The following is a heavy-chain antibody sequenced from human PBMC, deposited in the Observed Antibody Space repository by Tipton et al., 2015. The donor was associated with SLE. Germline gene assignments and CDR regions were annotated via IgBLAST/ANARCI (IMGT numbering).Heavy chain of an antibody. V-gene: IGHV4-59*12. Sequence: TLSLTSTVSGGSISSYYWSWIRQPPGKGLEWIGYIYYSGSTNYNPSLKSRVTISVDTSKNQFSLKLSSVTAADTAVYFCARPIVGVAAFHIWGPGTMVTVSS. CDR2: IYYSGST. D-gene: IGHD1-26*01. J-gene: IGHJ3*02. CDR3: ARPIVGVAAFHI. CDR1: GGSISSYY.